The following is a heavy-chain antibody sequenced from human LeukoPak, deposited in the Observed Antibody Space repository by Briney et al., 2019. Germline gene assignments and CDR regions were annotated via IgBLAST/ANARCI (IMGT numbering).Heavy chain of an antibody. CDR1: GYTFSSHY. V-gene: IGHV1-2*02. Sequence: VASVKVSFKTSGYTFSSHYIHWVRQAPGQGREWMGWINPDSGGTNYAQKFQDRVTMTRDTSTTTVYLDLSRLTSDDTAVYYCARLGSRFGEYTHWGQGTLVTVSS. J-gene: IGHJ4*02. CDR2: INPDSGGT. CDR3: ARLGSRFGEYTH. D-gene: IGHD3-10*01.